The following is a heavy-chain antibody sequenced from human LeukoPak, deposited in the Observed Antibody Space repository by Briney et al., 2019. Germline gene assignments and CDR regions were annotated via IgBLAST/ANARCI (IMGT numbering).Heavy chain of an antibody. D-gene: IGHD1-1*01. CDR1: GFTFSSYS. CDR2: ISSSSSYI. Sequence: PGGSLRLSCAASGFTFSSYSTNWVRQAPGKGLEWVSSISSSSSYIYYADSVKGRFTISRDNAKNSLYLQMNSLRAEDTAVYYCAGRRTTGTAAQDYWGQGTLVTVSS. CDR3: AGRRTTGTAAQDY. J-gene: IGHJ4*02. V-gene: IGHV3-21*01.